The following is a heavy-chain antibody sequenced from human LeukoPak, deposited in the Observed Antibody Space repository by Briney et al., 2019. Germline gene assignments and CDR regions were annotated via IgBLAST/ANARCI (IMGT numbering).Heavy chain of an antibody. CDR2: MNPNSGNT. D-gene: IGHD3-16*02. Sequence: ASVKVSCKASGYTFTSYDINWVRQATGQGLEWMGWMNPNSGNTGYAQKFQGRVTMTRNTSISTAYMELSSLRSEDTAVYYCARGSLGLRLGELSYGMDVWGQGTTVTVSS. J-gene: IGHJ6*02. CDR1: GYTFTSYD. V-gene: IGHV1-8*01. CDR3: ARGSLGLRLGELSYGMDV.